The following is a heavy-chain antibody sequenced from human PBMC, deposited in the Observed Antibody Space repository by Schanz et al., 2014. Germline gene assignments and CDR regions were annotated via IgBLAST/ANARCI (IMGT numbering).Heavy chain of an antibody. CDR3: ASSGAGYSSSWDFDY. Sequence: QVQLVQSGAEVKKPGASVKVSCKASGYTFTSYSIHWVRQAPGQGLEWMGWINVGNGNTNYAQKLQGRVTMTTDTSTSTAYMELRSLRSDDTAVYYCASSGAGYSSSWDFDYWGQGTLVTVSS. CDR1: GYTFTSYS. D-gene: IGHD6-13*01. V-gene: IGHV1-3*01. CDR2: INVGNGNT. J-gene: IGHJ4*02.